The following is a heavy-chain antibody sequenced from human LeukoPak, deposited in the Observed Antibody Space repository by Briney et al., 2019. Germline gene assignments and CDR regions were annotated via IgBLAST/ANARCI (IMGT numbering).Heavy chain of an antibody. Sequence: GGSLRLSCAASGFTFSGYEMNWVRQAPGKGLEWVSYISSSSSTIYYADSVKGRFTISRDNAKNSLYLQMNSLRAEDTAVYYCARDLPQPAFGEQWLVRGAFDIWGQGTMVTVSS. CDR2: ISSSSSTI. CDR3: ARDLPQPAFGEQWLVRGAFDI. J-gene: IGHJ3*02. CDR1: GFTFSGYE. V-gene: IGHV3-48*03. D-gene: IGHD6-19*01.